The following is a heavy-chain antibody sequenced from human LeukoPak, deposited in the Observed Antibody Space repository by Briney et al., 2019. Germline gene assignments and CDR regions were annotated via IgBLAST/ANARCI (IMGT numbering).Heavy chain of an antibody. CDR3: ARDRDYYDSSGYYNY. CDR2: IIPILGIA. Sequence: GASVKVSCKASGGTFSSYAISWVRQAPGQGLERMGRIIPILGIANYAQKFQGRVTITADKSTSTAYMELSSLRSEDTAVYYCARDRDYYDSSGYYNYWGQGTLVTVSS. D-gene: IGHD3-22*01. CDR1: GGTFSSYA. J-gene: IGHJ4*02. V-gene: IGHV1-69*04.